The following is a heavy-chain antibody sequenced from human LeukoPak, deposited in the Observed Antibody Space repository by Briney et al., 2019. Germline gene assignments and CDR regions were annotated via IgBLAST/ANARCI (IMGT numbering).Heavy chain of an antibody. CDR2: IYTGGGT. CDR3: ASARN. J-gene: IGHJ4*02. V-gene: IGHV3-53*01. Sequence: GGSLRLSCAASGFTVINYYMSWVRQAPGKGLEWVSVIYTGGGTYYADSVKGRFTISRDISKNTLYLQMNSLRADDTAVYYCASARNWGQGTLVTVSS. CDR1: GFTVINYY.